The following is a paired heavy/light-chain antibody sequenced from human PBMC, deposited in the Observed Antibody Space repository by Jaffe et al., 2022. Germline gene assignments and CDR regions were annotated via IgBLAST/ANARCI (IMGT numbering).Heavy chain of an antibody. Sequence: EVQLVESGGGLVQPGGSLRLSCAASGFTLSTYWMHWVRQAPGKGLVWVSRMNSDGSATNYADSVKGRFTISRDNAKNTLYLQLNSLRAEDTAVYYCARGSLYSYGSNDYWGQGTLVTVSS. J-gene: IGHJ4*02. CDR3: ARGSLYSYGSNDY. V-gene: IGHV3-74*01. CDR2: MNSDGSAT. CDR1: GFTLSTYW. D-gene: IGHD5-18*01.
Light chain of an antibody. J-gene: IGLJ3*02. CDR3: CSYAGSYTV. Sequence: QSALTQPRSVSGPPGQSVTISCTGTSSDVGGYNYVSWYQQHPGKAPKLMIYDVTKRPSGVPDRFSGSKSGNTASLTISGLQAEDEADYYCCSYAGSYTVFGGGTKLTVL. CDR1: SSDVGGYNY. V-gene: IGLV2-11*01. CDR2: DVT.